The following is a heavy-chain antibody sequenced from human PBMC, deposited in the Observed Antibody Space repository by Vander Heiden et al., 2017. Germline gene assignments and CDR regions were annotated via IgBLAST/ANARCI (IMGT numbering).Heavy chain of an antibody. V-gene: IGHV3-9*01. CDR2: ITWNSGSI. D-gene: IGHD2-8*02. CDR1: GFTFDDYA. CDR3: AKEYCTGLSCYSGCLDP. J-gene: IGHJ5*02. Sequence: EVQLVESGGGLVQPGRSLRLSCAASGFTFDDYAMHWVRQVPGKGLEWVSRITWNSGSIDYADFVQGRFTISRDNARNSLSLQMDSLRVDDTAFYYCAKEYCTGLSCYSGCLDPWGQGTLVTVSS.